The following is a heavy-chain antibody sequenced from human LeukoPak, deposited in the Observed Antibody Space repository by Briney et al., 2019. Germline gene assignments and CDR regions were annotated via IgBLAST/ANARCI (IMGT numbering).Heavy chain of an antibody. CDR2: ISISGGDT. CDR3: AKEEVPNDY. D-gene: IGHD1-1*01. V-gene: IGHV3-23*01. J-gene: IGHJ4*02. Sequence: GGSLRLSCAVSGFTYSNSAMSWVRQAPGKGLEWVSGISISGGDTYYADSVTGRFTISRDNSKSTLYLQMDSLRAEDTAVYYCAKEEVPNDYWGQGTLVTVSS. CDR1: GFTYSNSA.